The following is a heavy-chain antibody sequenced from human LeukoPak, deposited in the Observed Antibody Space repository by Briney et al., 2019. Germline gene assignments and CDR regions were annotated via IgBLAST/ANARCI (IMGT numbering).Heavy chain of an antibody. CDR1: GGSISSSSYY. D-gene: IGHD3-3*01. Sequence: SETLSLTCTVSGGSISSSSYYWGWIRQPPGKGLEWIGSIYYSGSASYNPSLKSRVTFSVDTSKNQFSLKLTSVTAADTAVYYCARVYDFWSGYFYYYYMDVWGKGTTVTVSS. V-gene: IGHV4-39*07. CDR3: ARVYDFWSGYFYYYYMDV. CDR2: IYYSGSA. J-gene: IGHJ6*03.